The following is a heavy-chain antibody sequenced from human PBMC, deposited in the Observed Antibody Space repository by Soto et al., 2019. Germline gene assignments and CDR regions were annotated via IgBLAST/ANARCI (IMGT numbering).Heavy chain of an antibody. CDR3: ARDYGYIDY. Sequence: QVQLQESGPGLVKPSETLSLTCTVSGGSVSSGSYYWSWIRQPPGKGLEWIGYIYYSGSTNYNPSHKSRVTISVGTSKNQFSLKLSSVTAADTAVYYCARDYGYIDYWGQGTLVTVSS. V-gene: IGHV4-61*01. J-gene: IGHJ4*02. CDR1: GGSVSSGSYY. D-gene: IGHD5-18*01. CDR2: IYYSGST.